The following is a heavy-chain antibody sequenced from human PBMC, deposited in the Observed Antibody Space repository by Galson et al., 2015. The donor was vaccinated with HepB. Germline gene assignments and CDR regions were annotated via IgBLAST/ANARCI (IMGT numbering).Heavy chain of an antibody. CDR2: IIPIFGTA. CDR3: ARDERYYYDSSGHPFNYYYGMDV. CDR1: GGTFSSYA. V-gene: IGHV1-69*06. Sequence: SVKVSCKASGGTFSSYAISWVRQAPGQGLEWMGGIIPIFGTANYAQKFQGRVTITADKSTSTAYMELSSLRSEDTAVYYCARDERYYYDSSGHPFNYYYGMDVWGQGTTVTVSS. D-gene: IGHD3-22*01. J-gene: IGHJ6*02.